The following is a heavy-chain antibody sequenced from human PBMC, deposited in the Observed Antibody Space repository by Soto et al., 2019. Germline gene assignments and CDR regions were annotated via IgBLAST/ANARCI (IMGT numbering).Heavy chain of an antibody. CDR2: IYWDDDK. CDR1: GFSLNTYGVG. J-gene: IGHJ4*02. V-gene: IGHV2-5*02. Sequence: QITLKESGPTLVKPTQPLTLTCTFSGFSLNTYGVGVGWIRQPPGKALEWLALIYWDDDKRYSPSLKSRRTTTKDTSKNQVVLTMTNMDPVDTVTYYCARTFGFWGAYYFDYWGQGTLVTVSS. CDR3: ARTFGFWGAYYFDY. D-gene: IGHD3-16*01.